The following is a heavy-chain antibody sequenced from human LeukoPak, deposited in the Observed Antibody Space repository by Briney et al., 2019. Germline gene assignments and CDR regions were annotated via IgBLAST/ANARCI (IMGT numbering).Heavy chain of an antibody. CDR3: AASPESIAVAG. Sequence: GGSLRLSCAASGFTVSSYAMSSARQAPGKGLEWVSGISGSGGSRYYADSVKGRFTISRDNSKNTLYLQMNSLRAEDTAVYYCAASPESIAVAGWGQGTLVTVSS. D-gene: IGHD6-19*01. CDR1: GFTVSSYA. CDR2: ISGSGGSR. J-gene: IGHJ4*02. V-gene: IGHV3-23*01.